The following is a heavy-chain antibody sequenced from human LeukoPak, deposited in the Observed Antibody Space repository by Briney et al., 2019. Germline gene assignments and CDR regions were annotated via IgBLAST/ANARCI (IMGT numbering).Heavy chain of an antibody. Sequence: PPETLSLTCTVSGGTIRSYYWSWVRQPPGKGLEWLGYIYHSGSTNYNPSLKSRVNLSVNMAKNQISLKMSSVTAADTAVYYCARSRVWSDYWGYFDYWGQGILVTVSS. V-gene: IGHV4-59*01. CDR2: IYHSGST. J-gene: IGHJ4*02. CDR1: GGTIRSYY. CDR3: ARSRVWSDYWGYFDY. D-gene: IGHD3-3*01.